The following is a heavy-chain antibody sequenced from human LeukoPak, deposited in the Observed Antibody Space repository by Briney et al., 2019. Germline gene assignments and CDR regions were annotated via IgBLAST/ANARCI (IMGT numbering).Heavy chain of an antibody. Sequence: GGSLRLSCAASGFTFDDYVMHWGRQGPGEGLGWVSLITRDGGFTYYADSVRGRFTISRDNSKNSLYLQMNSLRTEDTALYYCAKDTSTDYYFDCWGQGTLVTVSS. CDR2: ITRDGGFT. CDR1: GFTFDDYV. J-gene: IGHJ4*02. CDR3: AKDTSTDYYFDC. V-gene: IGHV3-43*02. D-gene: IGHD4-17*01.